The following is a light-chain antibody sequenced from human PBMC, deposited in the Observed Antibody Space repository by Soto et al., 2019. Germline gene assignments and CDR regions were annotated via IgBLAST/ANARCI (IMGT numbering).Light chain of an antibody. V-gene: IGKV1-39*01. CDR2: AAS. CDR3: QHFYPTPPVT. Sequence: DIQLTQSPSSLSASVGDRVTITCLASQSISNSLNWYQQRPGRAPKLLIYAASTLQSGVPSRFSGSGSGTDFTLTISNLQPEDFATYYCQHFYPTPPVTFGQGTRLEIK. CDR1: QSISNS. J-gene: IGKJ5*01.